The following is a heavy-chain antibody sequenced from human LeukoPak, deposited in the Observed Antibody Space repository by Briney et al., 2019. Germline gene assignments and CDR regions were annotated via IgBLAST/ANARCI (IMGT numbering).Heavy chain of an antibody. Sequence: GGSLRLSCAASGFTFSSYGMHWVRQAPGKGLEWVAVISYDGSNKYYADSVKGRFTISRDNSKNTLYLQMNSLRAEDTAVYYCAKDGEGYYDSSGYNYWGQGTLVTVSS. V-gene: IGHV3-30*18. D-gene: IGHD3-22*01. CDR1: GFTFSSYG. CDR3: AKDGEGYYDSSGYNY. J-gene: IGHJ4*02. CDR2: ISYDGSNK.